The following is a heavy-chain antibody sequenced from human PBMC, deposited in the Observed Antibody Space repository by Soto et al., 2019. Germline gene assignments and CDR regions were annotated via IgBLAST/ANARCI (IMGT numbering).Heavy chain of an antibody. CDR3: AAGTDMATILDR. CDR2: ISYDGSSK. D-gene: IGHD5-12*01. Sequence: QVKLVEVGGGVVQPGRSLRLSCAASGFTISGHGMHWVRQAPGKGLEWVAVISYDGSSKYYSDSVKGRFTISRDTSKNTLYLQMNSLRNEDTAFYYCAAGTDMATILDRWGQGTLVTVSS. CDR1: GFTISGHG. J-gene: IGHJ5*02. V-gene: IGHV3-30*03.